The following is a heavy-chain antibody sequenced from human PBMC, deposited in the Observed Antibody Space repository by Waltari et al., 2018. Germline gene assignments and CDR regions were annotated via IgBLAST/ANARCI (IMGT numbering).Heavy chain of an antibody. CDR2: INDSGRT. V-gene: IGHV4-34*01. D-gene: IGHD3-3*01. J-gene: IGHJ6*03. Sequence: TLSLTCDVSGGSLSGYHWTWIRQPPGKGLEWIGEINDSGRTTYNPSLESRVTVSIDTANNQFSLRVRSVTAADTAVYYCARVFGYYYYYMDVWGKGTTVTISS. CDR1: GGSLSGYH. CDR3: ARVFGYYYYYMDV.